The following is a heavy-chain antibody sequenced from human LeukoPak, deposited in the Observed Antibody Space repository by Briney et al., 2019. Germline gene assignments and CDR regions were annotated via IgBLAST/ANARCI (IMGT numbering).Heavy chain of an antibody. CDR2: ITSSSTTI. CDR1: GFTFSSYN. D-gene: IGHD2/OR15-2a*01. V-gene: IGHV3-48*02. CDR3: ARGRNMDF. Sequence: GGSLRLSYAASGFTFSSYNMNWVRQAPGKGLEWVSYITSSSTTIYSADSVKGRFTISRDNARNSLYLQMDSLRDEDTAVYYCARGRNMDFWGQGTLVTVSS. J-gene: IGHJ4*02.